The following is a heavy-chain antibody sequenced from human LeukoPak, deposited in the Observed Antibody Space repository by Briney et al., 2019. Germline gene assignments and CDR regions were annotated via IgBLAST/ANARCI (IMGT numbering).Heavy chain of an antibody. J-gene: IGHJ4*02. CDR2: IIPIFGTA. CDR1: GATFSSYA. D-gene: IGHD2-15*01. Sequence: SSVKVSCKASGATFSSYAISWVRQAPGQGLEWMGGIIPIFGTANYAQKFQGRVTITADESTSTAYMELSSLRSEDTAVYYCAGRYCSGGSCYSSYFDYWGQGTLVTVSS. V-gene: IGHV1-69*01. CDR3: AGRYCSGGSCYSSYFDY.